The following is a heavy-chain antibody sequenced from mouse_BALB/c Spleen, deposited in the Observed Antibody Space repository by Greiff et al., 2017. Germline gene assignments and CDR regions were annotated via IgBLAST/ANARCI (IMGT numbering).Heavy chain of an antibody. CDR2: ISSGSSTI. V-gene: IGHV5-17*02. CDR3: AREYYGYPFDY. D-gene: IGHD1-2*01. Sequence: EVKLVESGGGLVQPGGSRKLSCAASGFTFSSFGMHWVRQAPEKGLEWVAYISSGSSTIYYADTVKGRFTISRDNPKNTLFLQMTSLRSEDTAMYYCAREYYGYPFDYWGQGTTLTVSS. J-gene: IGHJ2*01. CDR1: GFTFSSFG.